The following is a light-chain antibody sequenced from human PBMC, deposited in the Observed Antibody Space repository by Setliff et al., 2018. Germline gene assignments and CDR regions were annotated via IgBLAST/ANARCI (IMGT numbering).Light chain of an antibody. CDR1: SNDVGAYDL. CDR2: EVS. V-gene: IGLV2-14*03. Sequence: QSALTQPASVSGSPGQSITISCSGTSNDVGAYDLVSWYQQHPGKVPKLMIYEVSKRPSGVSDRFSGSKSGNTASLTISGLQAEDEADYYCLSYTSKTTHALFGGGTKVTVL. CDR3: LSYTSKTTHAL. J-gene: IGLJ2*01.